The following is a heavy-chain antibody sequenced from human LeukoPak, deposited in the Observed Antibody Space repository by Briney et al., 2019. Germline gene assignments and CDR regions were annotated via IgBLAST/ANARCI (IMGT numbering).Heavy chain of an antibody. J-gene: IGHJ6*02. CDR3: ARMGSTGGYYYGMDV. Sequence: SGPALVKPTQTLTLTCTFSGFSLSTSGMCVSWIRQPPGKALEWLALIDWDDDKYYSTSLKTRLTISKDTSKNQVVLTMTNMDPVDTATYYCARMGSTGGYYYGMDVWGQGTTVTVSS. CDR2: IDWDDDK. D-gene: IGHD2-2*01. CDR1: GFSLSTSGMC. V-gene: IGHV2-70*01.